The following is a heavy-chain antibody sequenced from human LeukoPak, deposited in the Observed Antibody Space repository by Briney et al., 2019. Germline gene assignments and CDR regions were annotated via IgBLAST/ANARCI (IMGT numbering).Heavy chain of an antibody. CDR3: ARDIDSTVGY. CDR1: GYTFTSYY. J-gene: IGHJ4*02. V-gene: IGHV1-46*01. Sequence: ASVKVSCKASGYTFTSYYMHWVRQAPGQGLEWMGIINPSGGSTSYAQKFQGRVSITADESTSTVYMELSSLRSEDTALYYCARDIDSTVGYWGQGTLVTVSS. D-gene: IGHD2-2*01. CDR2: INPSGGST.